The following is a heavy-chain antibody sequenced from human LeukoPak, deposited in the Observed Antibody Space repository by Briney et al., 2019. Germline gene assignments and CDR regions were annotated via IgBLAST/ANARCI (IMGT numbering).Heavy chain of an antibody. CDR2: IYTSGST. Sequence: SETLSLTCSVSGGSISTYSWSWIRQPAGKGLEWIGRIYTSGSTNYNPSLKSRVTMSVATSKNQFSLKLTSVTAADTAVYYCARKAIYCSTTSCPYDAFDIWGQGTMVTVSS. J-gene: IGHJ3*02. D-gene: IGHD2-2*01. CDR1: GGSISTYS. CDR3: ARKAIYCSTTSCPYDAFDI. V-gene: IGHV4-4*07.